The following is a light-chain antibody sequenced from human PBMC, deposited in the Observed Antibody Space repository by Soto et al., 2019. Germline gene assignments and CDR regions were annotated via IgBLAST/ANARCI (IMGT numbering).Light chain of an antibody. CDR2: KAF. CDR1: QSIVYSDGNAY. CDR3: MQGTHWPPVP. Sequence: DVVMTQSPLSLPVTLGQPASISCRSSQSIVYSDGNAYLSWFQQRPGQSPRRLIYKAFNRDSGAALRSXGSGSGTDFTLKISRVEAEDVGVYYCMQGTHWPPVPFGQGTKLEIK. V-gene: IGKV2-30*01. J-gene: IGKJ2*01.